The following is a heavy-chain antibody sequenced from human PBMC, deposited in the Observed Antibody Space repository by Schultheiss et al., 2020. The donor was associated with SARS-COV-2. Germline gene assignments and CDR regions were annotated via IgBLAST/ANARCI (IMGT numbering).Heavy chain of an antibody. V-gene: IGHV3-30-3*01. CDR2: ISYDGSNK. CDR3: ARVLSYCGGDCAPQWSFDL. D-gene: IGHD2-21*02. J-gene: IGHJ2*01. CDR1: GFTFSSYA. Sequence: GESLKISCAASGFTFSSYAMHWVRQAPGKGLEWVAVISYDGSNKYYADSVKGRFTISRDNSKNPLYLQMINLRADDTAVYYCARVLSYCGGDCAPQWSFDLWGRGTLVTVSS.